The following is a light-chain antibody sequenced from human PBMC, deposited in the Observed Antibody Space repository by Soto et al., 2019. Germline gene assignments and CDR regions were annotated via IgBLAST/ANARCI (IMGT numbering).Light chain of an antibody. V-gene: IGKV1-5*01. CDR1: QSISNW. J-gene: IGKJ1*01. CDR3: QQYDSYSWT. CDR2: DVS. Sequence: DIQMTQSPSTLSASVGDRVTITCRASQSISNWLAWYQQKPGKAPTLLIYDVSSLESGVPSRFSGSGSGTEFILTISSLQPDDFATYYCQQYDSYSWTFGQGTKVDIK.